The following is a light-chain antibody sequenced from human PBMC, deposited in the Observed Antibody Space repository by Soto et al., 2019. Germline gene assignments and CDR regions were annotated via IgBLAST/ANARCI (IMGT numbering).Light chain of an antibody. Sequence: EIVLTQSPGTRSLSPGERVSLSGRASQNLGTLYFAWFHQKSGQAPRLLIYSASRSATGIPDRFTGSGSGTAFTIHINRVEPEDFEVYFCQQYAGSPRTFGQGTKVDIK. CDR2: SAS. CDR3: QQYAGSPRT. CDR1: QNLGTLY. V-gene: IGKV3-20*01. J-gene: IGKJ1*01.